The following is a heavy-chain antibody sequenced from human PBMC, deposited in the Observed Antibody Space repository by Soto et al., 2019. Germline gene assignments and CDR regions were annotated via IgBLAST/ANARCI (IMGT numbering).Heavy chain of an antibody. CDR3: VRVLVVATRKSGGPLAY. CDR1: GYTFTSYD. V-gene: IGHV1-8*01. Sequence: QVQLVQSGAEVKKPGASVKVSCKASGYTFTSYDINWVRQATGQGLEWMGWMNPNSGNTGYAQKYQGRVTMTRNTSISTAYMELSSLRSEDTAVYYCVRVLVVATRKSGGPLAYWGQGTLVTVSS. D-gene: IGHD5-12*01. J-gene: IGHJ4*02. CDR2: MNPNSGNT.